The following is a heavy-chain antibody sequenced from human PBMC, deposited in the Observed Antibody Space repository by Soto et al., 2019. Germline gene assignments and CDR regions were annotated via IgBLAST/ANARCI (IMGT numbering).Heavy chain of an antibody. CDR1: GFTFSTYA. J-gene: IGHJ6*02. CDR2: ISSSGDAT. Sequence: GGSLRLSCAASGFTFSTYAMTWVRQAPGKGLEWVSIISSSGDATYYLDSVKGRFTISRDNSRNTLNLQMNSLRAEDTAVYYCAKYCDFWSGRMDFWGLGSTVTGSS. V-gene: IGHV3-23*01. D-gene: IGHD3-3*01. CDR3: AKYCDFWSGRMDF.